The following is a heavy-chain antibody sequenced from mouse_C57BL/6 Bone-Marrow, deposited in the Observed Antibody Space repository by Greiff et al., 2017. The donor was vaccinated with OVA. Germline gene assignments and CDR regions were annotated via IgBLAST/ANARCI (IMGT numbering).Heavy chain of an antibody. V-gene: IGHV1-55*01. CDR2: IYPGSGST. Sequence: QVQLQQSGAELVKPGASVKMSCKASGYTFTSYWITWVKQRPGQGLEWIGDIYPGSGSTNNNEKFKSKATLTVDTSSSTAYMQLSSLTSEDSAVYYCARRGLLRSYYYAMDYWGQGTSVTVSS. CDR1: GYTFTSYW. J-gene: IGHJ4*01. CDR3: ARRGLLRSYYYAMDY. D-gene: IGHD1-1*01.